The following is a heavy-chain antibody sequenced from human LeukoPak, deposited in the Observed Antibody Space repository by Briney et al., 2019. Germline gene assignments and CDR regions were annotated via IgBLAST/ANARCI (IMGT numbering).Heavy chain of an antibody. CDR3: ARGIVVVPAAPPTRGYYFDY. V-gene: IGHV4-4*07. J-gene: IGHJ4*02. CDR2: IYSTGSS. Sequence: SETLSLTCTVSGGSISGYYWGCIRQAAGKGLEWIGRIYSTGSSNYNPSLKSRVTMSIDTSRNQFSLKLSSVTAADTAVYYCARGIVVVPAAPPTRGYYFDYWGQGTLVTVSS. D-gene: IGHD2-2*01. CDR1: GGSISGYY.